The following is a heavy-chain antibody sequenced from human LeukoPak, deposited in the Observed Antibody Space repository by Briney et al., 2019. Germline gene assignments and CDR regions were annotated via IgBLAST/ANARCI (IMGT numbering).Heavy chain of an antibody. V-gene: IGHV4-34*01. CDR2: INHSGST. CDR1: GGSISSYY. Sequence: RPSETLSLTCTVSGGSISSYYWSWIRQPPGKGLEWIGEINHSGSTNYNPSLKSRVTISVDTSKNQFSLKLSSVTAADTAVYYCARQDLRSPRMVRGHNWFDPWGRGTLVTVSS. D-gene: IGHD3-10*01. J-gene: IGHJ5*02. CDR3: ARQDLRSPRMVRGHNWFDP.